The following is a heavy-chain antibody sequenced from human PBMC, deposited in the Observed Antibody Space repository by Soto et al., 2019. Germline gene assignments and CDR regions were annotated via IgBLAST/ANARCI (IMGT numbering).Heavy chain of an antibody. D-gene: IGHD2-2*01. CDR1: GGTFSSYT. J-gene: IGHJ1*01. V-gene: IGHV1-69*02. CDR3: AIGIPAPPPLLAF. CDR2: IIPILGIA. Sequence: SVKVSCKASGGTFSSYTISWVRQAPGQGLEWMGRIIPILGIANYAQKFQGRVTITADKSTSTAYMELSSLRSEDTAVYYCAIGIPAPPPLLAFCGQGTLVPGSS.